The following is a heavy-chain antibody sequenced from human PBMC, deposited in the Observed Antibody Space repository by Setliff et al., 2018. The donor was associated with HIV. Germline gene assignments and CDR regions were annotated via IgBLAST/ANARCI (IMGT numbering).Heavy chain of an antibody. V-gene: IGHV3-23*01. CDR1: GFTFSNYV. CDR2: ISGSGVNS. D-gene: IGHD3-9*01. CDR3: AKTSNTGYLFCSDY. J-gene: IGHJ4*02. Sequence: PGGSLRLSCAASGFTFSNYVINWVRQAPGKGLEWISGISGSGVNSYYADSVKGRFTISRDNSKNTVYLQMNSLRAEDTAVYYCAKTSNTGYLFCSDYWGQRTLVTVSS.